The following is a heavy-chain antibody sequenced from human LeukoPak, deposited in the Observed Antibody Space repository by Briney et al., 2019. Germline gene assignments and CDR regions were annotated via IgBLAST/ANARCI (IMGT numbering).Heavy chain of an antibody. CDR1: GGSLSGYY. Sequence: SETLSLACAVYGGSLSGYYWSWIRQPPGKGLEWIGEINQSGSTNYNPSLKSRVTIPVDTSKNQCFLKLSSVTAADTAVYCCARGLRITMVRGVTMDVWGKGTTVTVSS. D-gene: IGHD3-10*01. J-gene: IGHJ6*04. CDR2: INQSGST. CDR3: ARGLRITMVRGVTMDV. V-gene: IGHV4-34*01.